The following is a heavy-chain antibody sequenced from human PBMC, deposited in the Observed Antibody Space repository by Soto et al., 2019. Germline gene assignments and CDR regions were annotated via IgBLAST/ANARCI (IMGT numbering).Heavy chain of an antibody. CDR1: GFTFSSYA. V-gene: IGHV3-23*01. J-gene: IGHJ4*02. CDR3: AKDIPPPTYSGRPLLLAY. CDR2: ISGSGGST. D-gene: IGHD1-26*01. Sequence: PGGSLRLSCAASGFTFSSYAMSWVRQAPGKGLEWVSAISGSGGSTYYADSVKGRFTISRDNSKNTLYLQMNSLRAEDTAVYYCAKDIPPPTYSGRPLLLAYRGQGTLVTVSS.